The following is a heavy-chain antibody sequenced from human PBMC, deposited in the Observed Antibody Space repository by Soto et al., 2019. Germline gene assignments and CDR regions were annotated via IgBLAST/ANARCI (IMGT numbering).Heavy chain of an antibody. CDR1: GFICSSYD. V-gene: IGHV3-23*01. CDR2: ILVGGST. J-gene: IGHJ3*02. Sequence: GGSLRLSCAVSGFICSSYDMSWVRQAPGKGLEWVSTILVGGSTHYEDSVKGRFTISRDTSKNTVYLQMNSLTAGDAAVYYCAKATATGGGAFEIYGQGTMVTVSS. CDR3: AKATATGGGAFEI. D-gene: IGHD2-8*02.